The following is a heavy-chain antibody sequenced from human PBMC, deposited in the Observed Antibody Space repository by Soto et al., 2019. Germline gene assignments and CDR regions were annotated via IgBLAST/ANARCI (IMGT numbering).Heavy chain of an antibody. CDR3: ARGTVRGVITDAFDI. CDR1: GGSISSSNW. J-gene: IGHJ3*02. D-gene: IGHD3-10*01. V-gene: IGHV4-4*02. Sequence: PSETLSLTCAVSGGSISSSNWWSWVRQPPGKGLEWIGEIYHSGSTNYNPSLKSRVTISVDKSKNQFSLKLSSVTAADTAVYYCARGTVRGVITDAFDIWGQGTMVTVSS. CDR2: IYHSGST.